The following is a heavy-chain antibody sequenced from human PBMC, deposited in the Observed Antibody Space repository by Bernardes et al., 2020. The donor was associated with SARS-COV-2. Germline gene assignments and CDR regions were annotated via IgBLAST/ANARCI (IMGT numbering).Heavy chain of an antibody. CDR1: GFSFSDYY. Sequence: GGSLRLSCAASGFSFSDYYMSWIRQAPGKGLEWVSYITSSGGYTNYAESVKGRFTISRDNAKNSLYLQMNSLRAEDTAVYYCAGRQHLATYYYGLDVWGQGTTVTVSS. CDR3: AGRQHLATYYYGLDV. V-gene: IGHV3-11*03. CDR2: ITSSGGYT. D-gene: IGHD6-13*01. J-gene: IGHJ6*02.